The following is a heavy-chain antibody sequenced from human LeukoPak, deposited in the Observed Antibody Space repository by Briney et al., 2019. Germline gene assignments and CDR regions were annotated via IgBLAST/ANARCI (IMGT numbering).Heavy chain of an antibody. V-gene: IGHV3-23*01. D-gene: IGHD4-17*01. Sequence: GGSLRLSCAASGFTFSSYAMSWVRQAPGKGLEWVSSMSGSGGSTYYADSVKGRFTISRDDSKNTLYLQMNSLRAEDAAVYYCARVRYGELDVWGQGTTVTVSS. J-gene: IGHJ6*02. CDR3: ARVRYGELDV. CDR1: GFTFSSYA. CDR2: MSGSGGST.